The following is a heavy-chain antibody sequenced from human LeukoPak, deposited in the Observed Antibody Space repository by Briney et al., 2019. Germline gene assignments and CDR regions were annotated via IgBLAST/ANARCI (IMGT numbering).Heavy chain of an antibody. Sequence: SETLSLTCTVSGGSISNYYWNWVRQPPGKGLEWIGYIHSSGSTNCNPSLKSRVTMSVDTSKNQISLKLSSVTAADTAVYYCARTGYFDSWGQGTLVTVSS. CDR3: ARTGYFDS. CDR2: IHSSGST. D-gene: IGHD1-14*01. V-gene: IGHV4-59*01. CDR1: GGSISNYY. J-gene: IGHJ4*02.